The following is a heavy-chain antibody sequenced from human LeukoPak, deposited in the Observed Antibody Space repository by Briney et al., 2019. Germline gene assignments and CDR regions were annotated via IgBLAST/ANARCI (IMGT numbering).Heavy chain of an antibody. D-gene: IGHD3-3*01. CDR3: ARDLRVSSYWSGYLGTVTNYYYYMDV. CDR1: GGTFSSYA. J-gene: IGHJ6*03. V-gene: IGHV1-69*06. Sequence: SVKVSCKASGGTFSSYAISWVRQAPGQGLEWMGGIIPIFGTANYAQKFQGRVTITADKSTSTAYMELSSLRSEDTAVYYCARDLRVSSYWSGYLGTVTNYYYYMDVWGKGTTVTVSS. CDR2: IIPIFGTA.